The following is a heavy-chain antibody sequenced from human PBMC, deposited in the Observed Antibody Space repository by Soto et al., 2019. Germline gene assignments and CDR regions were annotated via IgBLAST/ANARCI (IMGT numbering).Heavy chain of an antibody. Sequence: QVQLQESGPGLVKPSQTLSLTCTVSGGSISSGDYYWSWIRQPPVKGLEWIGYIYYSGSTYYNPYLKSQGTTTVDTCNNQFSLKLSSVTAADTAVYYCARVVMVYYYLGWIRWFDPWGQGTMVTVSS. CDR2: IYYSGST. J-gene: IGHJ5*02. V-gene: IGHV4-30-4*01. D-gene: IGHD3-10*01. CDR3: ARVVMVYYYLGWIRWFDP. CDR1: GGSISSGDYY.